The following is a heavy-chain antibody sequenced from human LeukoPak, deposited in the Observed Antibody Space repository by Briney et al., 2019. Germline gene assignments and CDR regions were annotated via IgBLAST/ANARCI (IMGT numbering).Heavy chain of an antibody. CDR3: ARWTFGGVIVTQRDYFDY. CDR1: GYTFTSYD. Sequence: ASVKVSCKASGYTFTSYDFSWVRQAPGQGLEWMGGIIPIFGTANYAQKFQGRVTITADESTSTAYMELSSLRSEDTAVYYCARWTFGGVIVTQRDYFDYWGQGTLVTVSS. CDR2: IIPIFGTA. J-gene: IGHJ4*02. V-gene: IGHV1-69*13. D-gene: IGHD3-16*02.